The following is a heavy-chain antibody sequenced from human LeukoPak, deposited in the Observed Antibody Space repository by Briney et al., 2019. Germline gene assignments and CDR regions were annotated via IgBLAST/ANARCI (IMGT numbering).Heavy chain of an antibody. Sequence: GGSLRLSCAASGFTFSDYNMNWIRQAPGKGLEWVSYISRSGNTIYYADSVKGRFTISRDNAKNSLYLQMNSLRAEDTAVYYCANAGDLFRSLNYWGQGTLVTVSS. CDR3: ANAGDLFRSLNY. J-gene: IGHJ4*02. CDR2: ISRSGNTI. D-gene: IGHD2-21*02. CDR1: GFTFSDYN. V-gene: IGHV3-11*04.